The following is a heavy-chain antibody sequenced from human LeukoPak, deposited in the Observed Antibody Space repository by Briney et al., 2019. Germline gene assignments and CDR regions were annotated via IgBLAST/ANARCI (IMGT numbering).Heavy chain of an antibody. CDR1: GFTFSTYW. Sequence: PGGSLRLSCAASGFTFSTYWMHWVRQAPGKGLEWVSVISGLGGSTYYADSVKGRFAISRDNSKSTLWLQMNSLRADDTAIYYCARDVEARISAAGTFDYWGQGSLVTVSS. CDR3: ARDVEARISAAGTFDY. D-gene: IGHD6-13*01. V-gene: IGHV3-23*01. J-gene: IGHJ4*02. CDR2: ISGLGGST.